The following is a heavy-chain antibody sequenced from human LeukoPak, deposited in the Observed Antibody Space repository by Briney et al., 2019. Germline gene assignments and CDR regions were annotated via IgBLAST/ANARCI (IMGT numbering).Heavy chain of an antibody. D-gene: IGHD2-2*03. Sequence: GGSLRLSCAVSGFIFSSYAMHWVRQAPGKGLDWVAVISDDETNKYYADSVKGRFTISRDNSKNTLYLQMNSLRTEDTAIYYCARVDDLDAFDIWGQGTMVTVSS. CDR2: ISDDETNK. CDR3: ARVDDLDAFDI. CDR1: GFIFSSYA. V-gene: IGHV3-30*14. J-gene: IGHJ3*02.